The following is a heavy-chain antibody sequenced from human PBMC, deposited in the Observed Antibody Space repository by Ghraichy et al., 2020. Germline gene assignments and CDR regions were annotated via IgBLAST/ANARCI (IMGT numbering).Heavy chain of an antibody. J-gene: IGHJ3*02. D-gene: IGHD4-23*01. CDR3: ARDRPYDYGGNSRPGDAFDI. CDR2: FSSSSSYT. CDR1: GFTFSDYY. Sequence: GSLNISCAASGFTFSDYYMSWIRQAPGKGLEWVSYFSSSSSYTNYADSVKGRFTISRDNAKNSLYLQMNSLRAEDTAVYYCARDRPYDYGGNSRPGDAFDIWGQGTMVTVSS. V-gene: IGHV3-11*06.